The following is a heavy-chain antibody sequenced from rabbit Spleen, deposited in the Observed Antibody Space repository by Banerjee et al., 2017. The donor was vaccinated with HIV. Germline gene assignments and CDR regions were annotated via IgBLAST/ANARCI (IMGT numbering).Heavy chain of an antibody. CDR3: ARDTSSSFSSYGMDL. V-gene: IGHV1S40*01. CDR1: GFSFSSRYY. D-gene: IGHD1-1*01. J-gene: IGHJ6*01. Sequence: QSLEESGGDLVKPGASLTLTCTASGFSFSSRYYMCWVRQAPGKGLEWIACIYSGSSGFTYFASWAKGRFTISKTSSTTVTLQMTSLTAADTATYFCARDTSSSFSSYGMDLWGQGTLVTVS. CDR2: IYSGSSGFT.